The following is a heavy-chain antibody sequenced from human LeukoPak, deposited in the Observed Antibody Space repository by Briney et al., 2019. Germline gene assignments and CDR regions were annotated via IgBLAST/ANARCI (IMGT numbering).Heavy chain of an antibody. CDR3: TRELGYYYYMDV. CDR2: IKSKTDGGTT. D-gene: IGHD6-13*01. V-gene: IGHV3-15*01. CDR1: GFTFSNAW. Sequence: PGGSLRLSCAASGFTFSNAWMSWVRQAPGKGLEWVGRIKSKTDGGTTDYAAPVKGRFTISRDDSKNTLYLQMNSLKTEDTAVYYCTRELGYYYYMDVWGKGTTVTVSS. J-gene: IGHJ6*03.